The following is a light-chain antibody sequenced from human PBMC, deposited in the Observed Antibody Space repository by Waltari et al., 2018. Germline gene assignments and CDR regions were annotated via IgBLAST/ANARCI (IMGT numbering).Light chain of an antibody. Sequence: EIVLTQSPGTLSLSPGERATLSCRASQSVSSTYLAWYQQKPGQAPRLLIYGTSSRATGIPARFSGSGAGKDFTLTISSLEPEDFAVYYCQHRDHWPPDATFGPGTKVDV. CDR2: GTS. V-gene: IGKV3D-20*02. CDR1: QSVSSTY. CDR3: QHRDHWPPDAT. J-gene: IGKJ3*01.